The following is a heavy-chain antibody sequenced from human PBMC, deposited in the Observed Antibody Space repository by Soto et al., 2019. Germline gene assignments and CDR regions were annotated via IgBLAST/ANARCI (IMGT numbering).Heavy chain of an antibody. V-gene: IGHV6-1*01. CDR2: TYYWSKWYN. J-gene: IGHJ4*02. D-gene: IGHD1-7*01. CDR3: ARATDSSNWNYGPSFDY. Sequence: SQTLALTCAISGDSVSSNSAAWDWIRQSQSRGLVWLVRTYYWSKWYNDYAVCVKSRITINPDTSKNQFSLQLNSVTPEDTAVYYCARATDSSNWNYGPSFDYWGQGXLVTVYS. CDR1: GDSVSSNSAA.